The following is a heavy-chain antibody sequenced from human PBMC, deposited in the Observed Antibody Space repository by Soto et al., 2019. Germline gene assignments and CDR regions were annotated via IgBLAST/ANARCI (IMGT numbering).Heavy chain of an antibody. J-gene: IGHJ6*02. CDR3: ARGPRLQILTIGYYYGMDV. D-gene: IGHD6-25*01. CDR1: GGSFSAYY. CDR2: INHSGST. Sequence: XTLSLPCAVYGGSFSAYYWSWIRQPPGKGLEWIGEINHSGSTNYNPSLKSRVTISVDTSKNQFSLTLSSVTAADTAVYYCARGPRLQILTIGYYYGMDVWGQGTTVTVSS. V-gene: IGHV4-34*01.